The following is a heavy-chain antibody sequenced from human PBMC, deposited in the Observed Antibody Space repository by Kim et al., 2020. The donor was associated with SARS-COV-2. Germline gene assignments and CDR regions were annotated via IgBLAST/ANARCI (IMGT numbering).Heavy chain of an antibody. V-gene: IGHV3-30-3*01. Sequence: GGSLRLSCAASGFTFSSYAMHWVRQAPGKGLEWVAVISYDGSNKYYTDSVKGRFTISRDNSKNTLYLQMNSLRAEDTAVYYCARDFPSFYDSSGYLWGQGTLVTVSS. CDR3: ARDFPSFYDSSGYL. CDR1: GFTFSSYA. J-gene: IGHJ5*02. CDR2: ISYDGSNK. D-gene: IGHD3-22*01.